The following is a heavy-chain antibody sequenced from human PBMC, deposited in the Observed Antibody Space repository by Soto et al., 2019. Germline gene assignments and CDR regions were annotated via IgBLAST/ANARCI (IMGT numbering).Heavy chain of an antibody. J-gene: IGHJ4*02. CDR1: GFTFSNYA. D-gene: IGHD6-25*01. V-gene: IGHV3-23*01. Sequence: EVQLLESGGGLVQPGRSLRLSCAASGFTFSNYAMSWVRQAPGQGLDWVSAISGSGGTTYYAASVKGRFTISRDKSKNTLFLQMNSLRAESAAVSFCGKVFAKTGSNSGRPWAFHYWGQGTLVTVSS. CDR3: GKVFAKTGSNSGRPWAFHY. CDR2: ISGSGGTT.